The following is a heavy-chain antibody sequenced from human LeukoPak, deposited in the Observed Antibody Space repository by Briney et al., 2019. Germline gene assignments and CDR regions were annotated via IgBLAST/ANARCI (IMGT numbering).Heavy chain of an antibody. J-gene: IGHJ5*02. D-gene: IGHD3-16*02. CDR1: GYTFTNHG. CDR2: INPNSGGT. CDR3: ASGITFGGVIVTGWFDP. Sequence: ASVKVSCKASGYTFTNHGISWVRQAPGQGLEWMGWINPNSGGTNYAQKFQGRVTMTRDTSISTAYMELSRLRSDDTAVYYCASGITFGGVIVTGWFDPWGQGTLVTVSS. V-gene: IGHV1-2*02.